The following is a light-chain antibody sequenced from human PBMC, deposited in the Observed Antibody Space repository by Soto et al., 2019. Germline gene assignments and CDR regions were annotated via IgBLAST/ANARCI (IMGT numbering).Light chain of an antibody. J-gene: IGKJ3*01. V-gene: IGKV1-5*03. CDR3: LQYKDYPFT. CDR1: QSIDIW. CDR2: KAS. Sequence: DIQMTQSPSTLSASVGDRVTITCRASQSIDIWLAWYQEKPGKAPNLLIDKASSLKSGVPLRFGGSGSGTEFTLTISSLQPDEFATYYWLQYKDYPFTFGPGTKVDIK.